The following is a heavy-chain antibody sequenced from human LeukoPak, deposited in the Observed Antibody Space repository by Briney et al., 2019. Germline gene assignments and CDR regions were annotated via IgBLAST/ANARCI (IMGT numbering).Heavy chain of an antibody. J-gene: IGHJ4*02. Sequence: GGSLRLSCAASGFTFDDYAMHWVRQAPGKGLEWVSLISGDGGSTYYADSVKGRFTISRDNSKNSLYLQMNSLRTEDTDLYYCATLGITMVVTPEDYWGQGTLVTVSS. V-gene: IGHV3-43*02. CDR2: ISGDGGST. D-gene: IGHD4-23*01. CDR3: ATLGITMVVTPEDY. CDR1: GFTFDDYA.